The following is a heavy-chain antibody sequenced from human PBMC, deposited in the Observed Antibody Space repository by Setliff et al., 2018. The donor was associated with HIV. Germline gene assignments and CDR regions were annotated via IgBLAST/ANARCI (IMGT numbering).Heavy chain of an antibody. J-gene: IGHJ1*01. CDR3: ATSDGSGFFGY. CDR2: ITGGGGNQ. D-gene: IGHD3-10*01. V-gene: IGHV3-23*01. CDR1: GFTFSNYA. Sequence: PGGFLRLSCAASGFTFSNYAMSWVRQAPGKGLEWVSAITGGGGNQYYADSVKGRFTISRDNSKNTLYLQLNSLRAEDTAVYYCATSDGSGFFGYWGQGTLVTVSS.